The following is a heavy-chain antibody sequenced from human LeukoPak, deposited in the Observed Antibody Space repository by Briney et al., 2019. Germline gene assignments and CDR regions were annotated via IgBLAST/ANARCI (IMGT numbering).Heavy chain of an antibody. J-gene: IGHJ4*02. D-gene: IGHD3-3*01. V-gene: IGHV3-7*01. CDR3: ARGVVYPAWSGPHWSDY. Sequence: GGSLRLSCAASGFTFSSYWMSWVRQAPGEGPEWVAHIKQDASQEYHVDSVKGRFIISRDNAKNSLYLQMNSLRAEDTAVYYCARGVVYPAWSGPHWSDYWGQGALVTVSS. CDR1: GFTFSSYW. CDR2: IKQDASQE.